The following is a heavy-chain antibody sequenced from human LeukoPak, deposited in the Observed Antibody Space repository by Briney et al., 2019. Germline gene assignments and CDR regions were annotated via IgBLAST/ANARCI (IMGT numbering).Heavy chain of an antibody. Sequence: SSETLSLTCTVSGGSISTSSYYWSWIRQPPGKGLEWVGDINHSGSTNYNPSLKSRVTISIDMSKNQFSLKLSSVTAADTAVYYCARGPSGYCSSGSCYQIANKWFDPWGQGTLVTVSS. D-gene: IGHD2-15*01. V-gene: IGHV4-39*07. CDR2: INHSGST. J-gene: IGHJ5*02. CDR1: GGSISTSSYY. CDR3: ARGPSGYCSSGSCYQIANKWFDP.